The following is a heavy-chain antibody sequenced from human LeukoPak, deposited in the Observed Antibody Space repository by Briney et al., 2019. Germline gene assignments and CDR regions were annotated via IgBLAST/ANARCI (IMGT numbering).Heavy chain of an antibody. V-gene: IGHV4-39*07. Sequence: SETLSLTCSVSGGSISLSYYYWGWIRQPPGKALEWIGSVYYSGTTSYNPSLKSRVTISVDMSKNHFSLRLSSVTAADTAMYYCARDKDGYNYDYWGQGTPVTISS. D-gene: IGHD5-24*01. CDR2: VYYSGTT. CDR1: GGSISLSYYY. J-gene: IGHJ4*02. CDR3: ARDKDGYNYDY.